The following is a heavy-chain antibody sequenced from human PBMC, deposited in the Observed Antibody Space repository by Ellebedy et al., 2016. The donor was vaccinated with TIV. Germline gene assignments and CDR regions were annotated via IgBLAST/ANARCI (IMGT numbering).Heavy chain of an antibody. Sequence: GESLKISCAASGFTFSRYAVSWVRLAPGKGLEWVSCSGGGGSLFYRASVKGRFTISRDNSKETLYLQMISLRAEDTGVYYCAKMSHYGGFDFWGQGALVTVSS. V-gene: IGHV3-23*01. CDR1: GFTFSRYA. D-gene: IGHD4-23*01. CDR2: SGGGGSL. CDR3: AKMSHYGGFDF. J-gene: IGHJ4*02.